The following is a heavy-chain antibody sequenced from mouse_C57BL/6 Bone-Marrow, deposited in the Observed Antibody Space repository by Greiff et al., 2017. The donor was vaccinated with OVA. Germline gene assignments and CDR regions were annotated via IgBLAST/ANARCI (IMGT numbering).Heavy chain of an antibody. CDR2: INPSTGGT. Sequence: VQLQQSGPELVKPGASVKISCKASGYSFTGYYMNWVKQSPEKSLEWIGEINPSTGGTTYNQKFKAKATLTVDKSSSTAYMQLKSLTSEDSAVYYCASYGNYVRYAMDYWGQGTSVTVSS. V-gene: IGHV1-42*01. CDR1: GYSFTGYY. J-gene: IGHJ4*01. D-gene: IGHD2-1*01. CDR3: ASYGNYVRYAMDY.